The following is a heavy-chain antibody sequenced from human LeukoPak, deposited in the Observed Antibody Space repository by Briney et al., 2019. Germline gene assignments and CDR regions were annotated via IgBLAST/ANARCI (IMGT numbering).Heavy chain of an antibody. V-gene: IGHV3-53*01. CDR2: IYSGGST. Sequence: GGSLRLSCAASGFTVSSNYMSWVRQAPGKGLEWVSVIYSGGSTYYADSVKGRFTISRDNSKNTLYLQMNSLRAEDTAVYYCAKAPVTTCSGAYCYPFDYWGQGTLVTVSS. CDR1: GFTVSSNY. J-gene: IGHJ4*02. CDR3: AKAPVTTCSGAYCYPFDY. D-gene: IGHD2-15*01.